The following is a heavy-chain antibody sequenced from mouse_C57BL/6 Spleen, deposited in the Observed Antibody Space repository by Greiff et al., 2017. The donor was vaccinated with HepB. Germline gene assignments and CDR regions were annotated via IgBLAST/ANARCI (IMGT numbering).Heavy chain of an antibody. CDR2: IYPGDGDT. Sequence: VKVVESGPELVKPGASVKISCKASGYAFSSSWMNWVKQRPGKGLEWIGRIYPGDGDTNYNGKFKGKATLTADKSSSTAYMQLSSLTSEDSAVYFGARGYEDALAYWGQGTLVTVSA. J-gene: IGHJ3*01. CDR1: GYAFSSSW. D-gene: IGHD2-10*02. CDR3: ARGYEDALAY. V-gene: IGHV1-82*01.